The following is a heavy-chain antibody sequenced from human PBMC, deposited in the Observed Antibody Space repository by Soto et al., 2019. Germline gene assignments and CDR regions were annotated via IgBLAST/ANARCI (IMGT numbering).Heavy chain of an antibody. CDR2: ISYDGNNE. V-gene: IGHV3-30*09. CDR1: GFNFNRFA. Sequence: QVQMVESGGGLVQPGRSLRLTCTASGFNFNRFAIHWVRQAPGKGLEWVAVISYDGNNEYVPVPLRDRFAISRDNSQNTVFLQIDDVRVEDTATYYCARDPSTPYCLGPEDHWGLRSLVIVSS. J-gene: IGHJ4*02. CDR3: ARDPSTPYCLGPEDH. D-gene: IGHD2-21*01.